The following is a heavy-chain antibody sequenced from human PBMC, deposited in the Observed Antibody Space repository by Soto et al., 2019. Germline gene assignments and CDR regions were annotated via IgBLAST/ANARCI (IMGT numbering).Heavy chain of an antibody. CDR2: ISGSGGST. CDR3: AKRAPYVDLYYFDY. D-gene: IGHD3-16*01. V-gene: IGHV3-23*01. J-gene: IGHJ4*02. Sequence: GSLKLACAALCFPFASHSMAWVRQAPGKGLEWVSAISGSGGSTYYADSVKGRFTISRDNSKNTLYLQMNSLRAEGTAVYYCAKRAPYVDLYYFDYWGQGT. CDR1: CFPFASHS.